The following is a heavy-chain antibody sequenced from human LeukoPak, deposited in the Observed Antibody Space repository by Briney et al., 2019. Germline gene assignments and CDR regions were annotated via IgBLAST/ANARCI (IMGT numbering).Heavy chain of an antibody. V-gene: IGHV3-74*01. CDR2: INSDGSST. J-gene: IGHJ5*02. Sequence: GGSLRLSCAASGFTFSSYWMHWLRQAPGKGLVWVSRINSDGSSTNYADSVKGRFTISRDNAKNTLYLQMNSLRAEDTAVYYCARGQSPVGTRFDPWGQGTLVTVSS. CDR3: ARGQSPVGTRFDP. CDR1: GFTFSSYW. D-gene: IGHD5-12*01.